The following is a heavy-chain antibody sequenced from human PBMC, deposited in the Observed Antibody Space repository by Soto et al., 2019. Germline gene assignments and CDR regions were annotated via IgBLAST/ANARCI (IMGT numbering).Heavy chain of an antibody. CDR2: IYSDDST. CDR3: ARAWAEYPFDY. J-gene: IGHJ4*02. V-gene: IGHV3-66*01. CDR1: GFTVSRNY. D-gene: IGHD2-2*01. Sequence: EVQLVESGGGLVQPGGSLRLSCAASGFTVSRNYMSWVRQPPGKGLEWVSVIYSDDSTYYADSVKGRFTISRDNSKNTLYLQMNSLRVEDTAVYYCARAWAEYPFDYWGQGSLVTVSS.